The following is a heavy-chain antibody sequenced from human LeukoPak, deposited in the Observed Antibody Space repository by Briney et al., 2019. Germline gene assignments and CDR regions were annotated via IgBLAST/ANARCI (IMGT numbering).Heavy chain of an antibody. CDR2: ISGSGGST. CDR1: GFTFSSYA. Sequence: PGGSLRLSCAASGFTFSSYAMSWVCQAPGKGLEWVSAISGSGGSTYYADSVKGRFTISRDNSKNTLYLQMNSLRAEDTAVYYCAKDDRPNYYDSSGYLDAFDIWGQGTMVTVSS. CDR3: AKDDRPNYYDSSGYLDAFDI. D-gene: IGHD3-22*01. J-gene: IGHJ3*02. V-gene: IGHV3-23*01.